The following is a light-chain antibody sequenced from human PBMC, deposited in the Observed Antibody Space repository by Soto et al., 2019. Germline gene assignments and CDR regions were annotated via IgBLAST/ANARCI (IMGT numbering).Light chain of an antibody. CDR1: QSISTY. CDR3: QQSYSTPRT. Sequence: DIQMTQSPSSLSASVGDRVTITCRASQSISTYLNWYQQKVGKAPKLLIYAASSLQRGVPSRFSRSRSGTDFTLPINSLQPEDFATYYCQQSYSTPRTFGQGTKLEIK. CDR2: AAS. J-gene: IGKJ2*02. V-gene: IGKV1-39*01.